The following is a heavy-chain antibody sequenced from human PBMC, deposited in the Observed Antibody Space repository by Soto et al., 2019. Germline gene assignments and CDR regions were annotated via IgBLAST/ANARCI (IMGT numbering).Heavy chain of an antibody. CDR1: GFTFSSYA. J-gene: IGHJ4*02. CDR2: ISGSGGST. D-gene: IGHD6-19*01. CDR3: AKVKSQEWLVPDFDY. Sequence: GGSLRLSCAASGFTFSSYAMSWVRQAPGKGLEWVSAISGSGGSTYYADSVKGRFTISRDNSKNTLYLQMNSLRAEDTAVYYCAKVKSQEWLVPDFDYWGQGTLVTVSS. V-gene: IGHV3-23*01.